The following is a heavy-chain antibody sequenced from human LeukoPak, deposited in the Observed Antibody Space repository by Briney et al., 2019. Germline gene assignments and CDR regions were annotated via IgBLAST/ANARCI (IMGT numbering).Heavy chain of an antibody. Sequence: PSETLSLTCAVYGGSFSGYYWSWIRQPPGKGLEWIGEINHSGSTNYNPSLKSRVTISVDTSKNQFSLKLSSVTAADTAVYYCTVIDDIVVVPAAMGSNWFDPGGQGTLVTVSS. CDR3: TVIDDIVVVPAAMGSNWFDP. CDR2: INHSGST. J-gene: IGHJ5*02. D-gene: IGHD2-2*01. CDR1: GGSFSGYY. V-gene: IGHV4-34*01.